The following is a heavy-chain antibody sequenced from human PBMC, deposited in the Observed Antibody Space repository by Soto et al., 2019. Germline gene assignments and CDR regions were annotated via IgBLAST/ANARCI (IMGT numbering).Heavy chain of an antibody. Sequence: QVQLVESGGGVVQPGRSLRTSCAASGFTFSSYGMHWVRQAPGKGLEWVAVIWYDGSNKYYADFVKGRFTSSRDNSKNTLYLQMNSLRAEDTGVYYCAREFSNAMDVWGQGTTVTVSS. CDR1: GFTFSSYG. CDR2: IWYDGSNK. J-gene: IGHJ6*02. V-gene: IGHV3-33*01. CDR3: AREFSNAMDV.